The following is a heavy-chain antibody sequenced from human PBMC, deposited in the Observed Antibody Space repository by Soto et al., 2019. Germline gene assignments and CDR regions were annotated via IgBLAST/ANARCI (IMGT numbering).Heavy chain of an antibody. Sequence: QITLKESGPTLVKPTQTLTLTCTFSGFSLITSGVGVGWIRQPPGKALEWLALIYWYDDKRYSPSMKSRLTINKDTSKNPVVHTMTNMYPVDTATYYRSHSRYSSSSSGWGQGTLVTVSS. CDR1: GFSLITSGVG. V-gene: IGHV2-5*01. D-gene: IGHD6-13*01. CDR3: SHSRYSSSSSG. CDR2: IYWYDDK. J-gene: IGHJ4*02.